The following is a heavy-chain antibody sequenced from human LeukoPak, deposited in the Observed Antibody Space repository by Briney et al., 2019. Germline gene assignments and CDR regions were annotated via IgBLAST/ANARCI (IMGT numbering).Heavy chain of an antibody. V-gene: IGHV1-69*05. Sequence: GASVKVSCKASGGTFSSYAISWVRQARGQGFDCLEGLIPIFGTANYAQKFQGRVTITTDESTSTAYMELSSLRSEDTAVYYCARVARYDFWSGHFDYWGQGTLVTVSS. CDR3: ARVARYDFWSGHFDY. J-gene: IGHJ4*02. CDR2: LIPIFGTA. D-gene: IGHD3-3*01. CDR1: GGTFSSYA.